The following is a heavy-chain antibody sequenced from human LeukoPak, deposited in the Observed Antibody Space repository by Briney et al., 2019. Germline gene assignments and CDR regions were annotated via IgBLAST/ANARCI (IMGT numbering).Heavy chain of an antibody. V-gene: IGHV3-74*01. CDR3: AFSAASRQTYYGMDV. J-gene: IGHJ6*04. D-gene: IGHD2-2*01. CDR1: GFTFSTYW. CDR2: XNTDGSST. Sequence: GGSLRLSCAASGFTFSTYWMHWVRQAPGKGLVXXXXXNTDGSSTAYADSVKGRFTVSRDNAKNTLYLQMNSLRAEDTAVYYCAFSAASRQTYYGMDVWGKGTTVTVSS.